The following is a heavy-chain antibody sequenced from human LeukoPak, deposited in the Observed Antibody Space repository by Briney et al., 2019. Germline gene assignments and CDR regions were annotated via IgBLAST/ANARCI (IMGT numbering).Heavy chain of an antibody. CDR3: AREYYDILTGYKAPRAFDI. Sequence: PSQTLSLTCAVSGGSISSGGYSWSWIRQPPGKGLEWIGYIYHSGSTYYNPSLKSRVTISVDRSKNQFSLKPSSVTAADTAVYYCAREYYDILTGYKAPRAFDIWGQGTMVTVSS. J-gene: IGHJ3*02. V-gene: IGHV4-30-2*01. D-gene: IGHD3-9*01. CDR2: IYHSGST. CDR1: GGSISSGGYS.